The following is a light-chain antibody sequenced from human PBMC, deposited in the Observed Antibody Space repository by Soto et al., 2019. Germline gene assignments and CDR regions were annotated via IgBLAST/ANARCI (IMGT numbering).Light chain of an antibody. V-gene: IGKV1-5*01. J-gene: IGKJ1*01. Sequence: DIQMTQSPSTLSASVGDRVTITCRASQSISTWLAWYQQKPGKAPKLLIYDASSLESGVPSRFGGGGSGTEFTLTINSLEPEDFAVYYCQQRDIWPWTFGQGTKV. CDR1: QSISTW. CDR3: QQRDIWPWT. CDR2: DAS.